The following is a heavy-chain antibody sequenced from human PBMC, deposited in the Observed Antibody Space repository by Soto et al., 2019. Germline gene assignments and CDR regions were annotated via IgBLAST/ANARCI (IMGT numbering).Heavy chain of an antibody. V-gene: IGHV4-30-4*01. D-gene: IGHD5-18*01. J-gene: IGHJ6*02. CDR2: IYYSGST. Sequence: PSETLSLTCTVSGGSISSGDYYWSWIRQPPGKGLEWIGYIYYSGSTYYNPSLKSRVTISVDTSKNQFSLKLSSVTAADTAVYYCARVGDSYGGYYYGTDVWGQGTTVTVSS. CDR3: ARVGDSYGGYYYGTDV. CDR1: GGSISSGDYY.